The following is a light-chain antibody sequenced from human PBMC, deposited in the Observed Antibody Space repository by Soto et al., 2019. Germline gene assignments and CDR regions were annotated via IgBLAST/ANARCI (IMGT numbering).Light chain of an antibody. CDR3: VAWDDSLNGYAV. J-gene: IGLJ2*01. CDR1: SSNIGSNT. Sequence: QSVLTQPPSASGTPGQRVTISCSGSSSNIGSNTVNWYQQLPGTAPKLVIYSNNQRPSGVPDRFSGSKSGTSASLAISGLQSEDEADYYCVAWDDSLNGYAVFGGGTKLTVL. V-gene: IGLV1-44*01. CDR2: SNN.